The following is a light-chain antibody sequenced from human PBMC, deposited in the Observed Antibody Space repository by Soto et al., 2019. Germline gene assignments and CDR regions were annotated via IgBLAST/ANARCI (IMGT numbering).Light chain of an antibody. CDR2: QNN. J-gene: IGLJ2*01. V-gene: IGLV1-40*01. Sequence: QSVLTQPPSVSGAPGQRVSISCTGSSSNIGAGYDVHWYEHLPGTAPKLLIYQNNNRPSGVPDRFSGSKSDTSASLAITGLQAEDEADYYCQSYDSSLSAVVFGGGTKVTVL. CDR3: QSYDSSLSAVV. CDR1: SSNIGAGYD.